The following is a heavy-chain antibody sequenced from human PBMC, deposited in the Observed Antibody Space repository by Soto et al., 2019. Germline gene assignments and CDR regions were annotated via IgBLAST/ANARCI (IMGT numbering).Heavy chain of an antibody. CDR1: GGSISNYY. D-gene: IGHD2-8*02. CDR2: ISYSGST. Sequence: PSETLSLTCTVAGGSISNYYWIWIRQPPGKGLEWIGCISYSGSTNHNPSLKSRVTISVDTSKNQFSLKLSSVTAADTAVYYCARGGCTGGTCHWGYFDYWGQGTLVTVSS. V-gene: IGHV4-59*01. J-gene: IGHJ4*02. CDR3: ARGGCTGGTCHWGYFDY.